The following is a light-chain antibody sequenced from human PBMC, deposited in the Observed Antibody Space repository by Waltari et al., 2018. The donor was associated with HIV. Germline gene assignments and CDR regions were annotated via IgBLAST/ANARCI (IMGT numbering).Light chain of an antibody. CDR3: QQYGTSPLT. CDR2: GAS. J-gene: IGKJ4*01. CDR1: QGVSGYY. V-gene: IGKV3-20*01. Sequence: EIVLTLSPGTLSLSPGERATLSCRASQGVSGYYLAWYQQKPGQAPRLLIFGASTRATGIPNRFSGSGSGTDFTLTISALEPEDCAVYYCQQYGTSPLTFGGGTKVEIK.